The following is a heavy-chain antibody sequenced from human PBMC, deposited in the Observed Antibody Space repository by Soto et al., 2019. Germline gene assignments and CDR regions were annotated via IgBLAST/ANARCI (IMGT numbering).Heavy chain of an antibody. CDR3: ARGITLTVYNWFYS. J-gene: IGHJ5*01. V-gene: IGHV1-69*13. CDR1: GPSFSRYA. Sequence: SLKVSCKAPGPSFSRYAIRWVRQAPGQGLEWMGGIIPIFGTANYAQRFQGRVTITADESTSTAYMELSSLRSEDTAVYYCARGITLTVYNWFYSCGSGTLETVSS. CDR2: IIPIFGTA. D-gene: IGHD7-27*01.